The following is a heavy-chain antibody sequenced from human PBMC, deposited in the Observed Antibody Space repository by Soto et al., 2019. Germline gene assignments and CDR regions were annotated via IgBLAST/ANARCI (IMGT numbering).Heavy chain of an antibody. J-gene: IGHJ5*02. CDR3: ARPLTGTSFGWLDP. D-gene: IGHD1-7*01. Sequence: QVQLVESGGGVVQPGRSLRLSCAASGFTFSSYGMHWVRQAPGKGLEWVAVIWYDGSNKYYADSVKGRFTISRDNSKNTLYLQMNSLRAEDTAVYYCARPLTGTSFGWLDPWGQGTLVTVSS. CDR2: IWYDGSNK. V-gene: IGHV3-33*01. CDR1: GFTFSSYG.